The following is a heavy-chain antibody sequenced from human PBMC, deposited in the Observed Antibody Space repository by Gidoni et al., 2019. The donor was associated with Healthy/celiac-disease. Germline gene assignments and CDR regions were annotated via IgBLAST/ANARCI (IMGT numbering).Heavy chain of an antibody. V-gene: IGHV3-48*02. D-gene: IGHD3-22*01. Sequence: EVQLVESGGGLVQPGGSLSLSCAASGFTFSSYSMNWVRQAPGKGLEWVSYISSSSSTIYYADSVKGRFTISRDNAKNSLYLQMNSLRDEDTAVYYCGKTPGTESSGYYDVAYWGQGTLVTVSS. CDR3: GKTPGTESSGYYDVAY. CDR2: ISSSSSTI. CDR1: GFTFSSYS. J-gene: IGHJ4*02.